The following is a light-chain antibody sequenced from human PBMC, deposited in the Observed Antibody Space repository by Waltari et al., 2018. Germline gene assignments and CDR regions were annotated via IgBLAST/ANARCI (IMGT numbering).Light chain of an antibody. CDR1: QSLTKRY. CDR3: QQYGISVLYT. J-gene: IGKJ2*01. Sequence: VLTQSPGTLSLSPGERATLSCRASQSLTKRYLAWYQQKPGQAPRLLIYGASSRAACIPDRFSGSGSGTDFTLTISRLEPEDFAVYYCQQYGISVLYTFGQGTKLEIK. V-gene: IGKV3-20*01. CDR2: GAS.